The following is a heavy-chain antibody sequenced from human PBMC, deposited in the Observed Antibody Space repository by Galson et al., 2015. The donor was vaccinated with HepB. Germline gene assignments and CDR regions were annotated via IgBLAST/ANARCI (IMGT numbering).Heavy chain of an antibody. D-gene: IGHD2-2*01. CDR2: VSGTGAKT. CDR1: EFTFSKYA. V-gene: IGHV3-23*01. Sequence: SLRLSCAASEFTFSKYAMSWVRQAPGKGLEWVSAVSGTGAKTYYADSVKGRFTISRDNSKNILYLQMNSLRAEDTAIYYCAKEGYRSSPSCYSYYYYGMDVGGQGTTVTVSS. J-gene: IGHJ6*02. CDR3: AKEGYRSSPSCYSYYYYGMDV.